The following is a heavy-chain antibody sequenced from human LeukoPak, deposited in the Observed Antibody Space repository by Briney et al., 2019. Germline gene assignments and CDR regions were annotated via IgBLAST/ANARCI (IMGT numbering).Heavy chain of an antibody. J-gene: IGHJ3*02. D-gene: IGHD3-3*01. CDR2: ISAHNGNT. CDR1: GYTFTSYG. V-gene: IGHV1-18*01. Sequence: ASVKVSCKASGYTFTSYGISWVRQAPGQGLEWMGWISAHNGNTNYAQKLQGRVTMTTDTSTSTAYMELRSLRSDDTAVYYCATKLYDFWSAFDIWGQGTMVTVSS. CDR3: ATKLYDFWSAFDI.